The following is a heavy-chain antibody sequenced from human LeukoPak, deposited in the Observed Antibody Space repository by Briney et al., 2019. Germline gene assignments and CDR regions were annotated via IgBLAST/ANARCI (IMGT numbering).Heavy chain of an antibody. D-gene: IGHD6-19*01. CDR2: IYYSGST. CDR3: ARRSIAVDAFDI. CDR1: GGSISSYY. Sequence: SETLSLICTVSGGSISSYYWSWIRQPPGKGLEWIGYIYYSGSTNYNPSLKSRVTISVDTSKNQFSLKLSSVAAADTAVYYCARRSIAVDAFDIWGQGTMVTVSS. V-gene: IGHV4-59*08. J-gene: IGHJ3*02.